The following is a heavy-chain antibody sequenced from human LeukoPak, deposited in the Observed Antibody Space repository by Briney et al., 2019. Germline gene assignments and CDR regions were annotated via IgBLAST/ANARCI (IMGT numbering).Heavy chain of an antibody. CDR1: GFTLRSYD. V-gene: IGHV3-23*01. J-gene: IGHJ4*02. Sequence: GGSLRLSCAASGFTLRSYDMSWVRQAPGKGLEWVAATSGSGVNSYYADSVRGRFTISRDNSQNTLYLQMDGLRAEDTALYYCAKEYSGYDIDYWGQGTLVTVSS. CDR3: AKEYSGYDIDY. D-gene: IGHD5-12*01. CDR2: TSGSGVNS.